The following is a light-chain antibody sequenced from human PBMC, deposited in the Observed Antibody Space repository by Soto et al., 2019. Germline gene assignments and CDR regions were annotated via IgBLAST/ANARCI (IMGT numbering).Light chain of an antibody. J-gene: IGLJ2*01. CDR1: SSDVGGYNY. Sequence: QSVLTQPRSVSGSPGQSVTISCTGTSSDVGGYNYVSWYQQHPGKAPKVIIYEDSKRPSGVSHRFSGSKSDNTASLTISGLQPDDEADYYCCSYVTYSPSLVFGGGTKVTVL. V-gene: IGLV2-11*01. CDR3: CSYVTYSPSLV. CDR2: EDS.